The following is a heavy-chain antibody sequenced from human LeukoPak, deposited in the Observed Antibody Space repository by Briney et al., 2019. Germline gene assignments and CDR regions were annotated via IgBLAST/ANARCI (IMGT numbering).Heavy chain of an antibody. J-gene: IGHJ4*02. V-gene: IGHV3-23*01. CDR1: GFTFSSYA. CDR3: AKDQWQQWLAPEYYFDY. CDR2: ISGSGGST. D-gene: IGHD6-19*01. Sequence: HPGGSLRLSCAASGFTFSSYAMSWVRQAPGKGLEWVSAISGSGGSTYYADSVKGRFTISRDNSKNTLYLQMNSLRAEDTAVYYCAKDQWQQWLAPEYYFDYWGQGTLVTVSS.